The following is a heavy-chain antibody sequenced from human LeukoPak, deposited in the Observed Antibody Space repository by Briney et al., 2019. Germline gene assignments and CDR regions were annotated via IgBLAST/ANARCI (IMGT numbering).Heavy chain of an antibody. J-gene: IGHJ4*02. Sequence: SVKVSCEASGGTFSSYAISWVRQAPGQGLEWMGGIIPIFGTGNYAQKFQGRVTITADESTSTAYMELSSLRSEDTAVYYCAGERALAAFDYWGQGTLVTVSS. D-gene: IGHD6-6*01. CDR1: GGTFSSYA. V-gene: IGHV1-69*13. CDR2: IIPIFGTG. CDR3: AGERALAAFDY.